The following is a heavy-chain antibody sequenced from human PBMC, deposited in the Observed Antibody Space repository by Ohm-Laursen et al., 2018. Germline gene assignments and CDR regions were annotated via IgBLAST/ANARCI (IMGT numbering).Heavy chain of an antibody. CDR2: IIPIFGTA. CDR3: ARGRPSTMLTNNAFDI. CDR1: GGTFSSYA. D-gene: IGHD1/OR15-1a*01. J-gene: IGHJ3*02. Sequence: SSVKASCKASGGTFSSYAISWVRQAPGQGLEWMGGIIPIFGTANYAQKFQGRVTITADESTSTAYMELSSLRSEDTAIYYCARGRPSTMLTNNAFDIWGQGTMVTVSS. V-gene: IGHV1-69*01.